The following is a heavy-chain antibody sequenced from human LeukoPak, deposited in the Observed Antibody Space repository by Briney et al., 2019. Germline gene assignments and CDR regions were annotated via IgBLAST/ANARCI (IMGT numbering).Heavy chain of an antibody. Sequence: SETLSLTCTVSGGSISSYYWSWIRQPPGKGLEWIGYIYYSGSTNYNPSLKSRVTISVDTSKNQFSMKLSSVTAADTAVYYCASPGDSRFRGAFDIWGQGTMVTVSS. CDR3: ASPGDSRFRGAFDI. CDR1: GGSISSYY. CDR2: IYYSGST. D-gene: IGHD3-22*01. J-gene: IGHJ3*02. V-gene: IGHV4-59*08.